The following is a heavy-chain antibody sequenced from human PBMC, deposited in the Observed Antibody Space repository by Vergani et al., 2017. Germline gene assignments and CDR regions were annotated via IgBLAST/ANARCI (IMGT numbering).Heavy chain of an antibody. V-gene: IGHV4-34*01. CDR3: ARVNTETNGHLYYYYYMDV. J-gene: IGHJ6*03. Sequence: QVQLQQWGGGLLKPSETLSLTCVVNGGSFTSYHWTWIRQSPGEGLEWVGDIDHTGRPDYNPSLKSRLTMSVDKYRNQFSLTLNSVNATDTAIYFCARVNTETNGHLYYYYYMDVWGQGTAVTVS. CDR1: GGSFTSYH. D-gene: IGHD4-11*01. CDR2: IDHTGRP.